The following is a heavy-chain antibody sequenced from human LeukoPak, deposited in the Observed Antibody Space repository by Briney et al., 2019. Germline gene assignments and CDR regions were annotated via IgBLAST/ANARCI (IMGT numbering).Heavy chain of an antibody. D-gene: IGHD2-8*02. CDR3: ARDGTGDAFDI. V-gene: IGHV3-33*01. J-gene: IGHJ3*02. CDR1: GFTFSSYG. CDR2: IWYDGSNK. Sequence: GGSLRLSCAASGFTFSSYGMHWVRQAPGKGLEWVAVIWYDGSNKYYADSVKGRFTISRGNSKNTLYLQMNSLRAEDTAVYYCARDGTGDAFDIWGQGTVVTVSS.